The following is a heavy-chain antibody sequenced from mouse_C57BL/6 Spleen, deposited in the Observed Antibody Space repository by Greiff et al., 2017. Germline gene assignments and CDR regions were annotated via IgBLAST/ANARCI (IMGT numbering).Heavy chain of an antibody. CDR3: ARFNWDFYAMDY. V-gene: IGHV7-3*01. D-gene: IGHD4-1*02. J-gene: IGHJ4*01. Sequence: EVQGVESGGGLVQPGGSLSLSCAASGFTFTDYYMSWVRQPPGKALEWLGFIRNKANGYTTEYSASVKGRFTISSDNSQSILYLQMNALRAEDSATDYCARFNWDFYAMDYWGQGTSVTVSS. CDR2: IRNKANGYTT. CDR1: GFTFTDYY.